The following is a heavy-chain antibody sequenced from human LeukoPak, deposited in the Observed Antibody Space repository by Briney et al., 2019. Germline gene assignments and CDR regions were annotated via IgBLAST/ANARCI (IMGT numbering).Heavy chain of an antibody. D-gene: IGHD3-10*01. J-gene: IGHJ4*02. Sequence: PGGSLRLSCAASGFTFSAYSMNWVRQAPGKGLEWVSSAGTSSSYIYYADSVKGRFTISRDNAKNSLYLQMNSLRAEDTAVYYCARPRGSGSYSYFDSWGQGTLVTVSS. CDR3: ARPRGSGSYSYFDS. CDR1: GFTFSAYS. V-gene: IGHV3-21*01. CDR2: AGTSSSYI.